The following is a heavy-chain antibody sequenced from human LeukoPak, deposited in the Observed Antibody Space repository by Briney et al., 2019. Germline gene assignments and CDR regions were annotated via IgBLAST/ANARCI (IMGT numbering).Heavy chain of an antibody. Sequence: VASVKVSCKASGYTFTSYDINWVRQATGQGLEWMGWMNPNSGNTGYAQKFQGRVTMTRNTSTSTAYMELSSLRSEDTAVYYCAGSHSGYDYNFDYWGQGTLVTVSS. J-gene: IGHJ4*02. CDR2: MNPNSGNT. CDR1: GYTFTSYD. V-gene: IGHV1-8*01. CDR3: AGSHSGYDYNFDY. D-gene: IGHD5-12*01.